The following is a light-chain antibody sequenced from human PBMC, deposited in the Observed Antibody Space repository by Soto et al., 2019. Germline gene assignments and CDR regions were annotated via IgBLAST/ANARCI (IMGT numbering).Light chain of an antibody. CDR1: QSLLHSNGYNY. CDR3: MQALQTPPT. CDR2: LGS. Sequence: DIVMTQSQLSLPVTPGEPASISCRSSQSLLHSNGYNYLDWYLQKPGQSPQLLIYLGSNRSSGVPDRFSGSGSGTDFTLKISRVEAEDVGVYYCMQALQTPPTFGQGTKVAIK. V-gene: IGKV2-28*01. J-gene: IGKJ1*01.